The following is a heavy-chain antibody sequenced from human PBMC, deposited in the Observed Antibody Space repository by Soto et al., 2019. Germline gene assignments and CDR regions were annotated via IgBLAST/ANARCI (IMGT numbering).Heavy chain of an antibody. CDR2: INPSGGST. CDR1: GYTFTSYY. V-gene: IGHV1-46*01. CDR3: AREGAVLTYWFDP. D-gene: IGHD3-10*01. J-gene: IGHJ5*02. Sequence: ASVKVSCKASGYTFTSYYMHWVRQAPGQGLEWMGIINPSGGSTSYAQKFQGRVTMTMDTSTSTVYMELSSLRSEDTAVYYCAREGAVLTYWFDPWGQGTLVTVSS.